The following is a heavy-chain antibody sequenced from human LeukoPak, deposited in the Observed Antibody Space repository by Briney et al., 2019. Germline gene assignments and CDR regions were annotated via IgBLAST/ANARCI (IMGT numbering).Heavy chain of an antibody. D-gene: IGHD3-22*01. CDR2: IIPIFGTA. Sequence: SVKVSCKASAGTFSSYAISWVRQAPGQGLEWMGRIIPIFGTANYAQKFQGRVTITTDESTSTAYMELSSLRSEDTAVYYCAITYYYDSSGYTFDYWGQGTLVTVSS. CDR3: AITYYYDSSGYTFDY. V-gene: IGHV1-69*05. CDR1: AGTFSSYA. J-gene: IGHJ4*02.